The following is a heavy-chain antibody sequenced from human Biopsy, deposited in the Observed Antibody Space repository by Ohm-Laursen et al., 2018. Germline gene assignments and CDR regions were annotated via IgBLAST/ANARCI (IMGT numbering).Heavy chain of an antibody. Sequence: ASVKVSCKASGYSFTSYYMHWVRQAPGQGLEWMGMINPIGSTTSYPQIFQGRVTMTRDPSTSTVYMELSSLRSADTAVYFCARNTGWYGDLYYFDYWGQGTLVTVSS. CDR3: ARNTGWYGDLYYFDY. CDR1: GYSFTSYY. CDR2: INPIGSTT. J-gene: IGHJ4*02. V-gene: IGHV1-46*01. D-gene: IGHD6-19*01.